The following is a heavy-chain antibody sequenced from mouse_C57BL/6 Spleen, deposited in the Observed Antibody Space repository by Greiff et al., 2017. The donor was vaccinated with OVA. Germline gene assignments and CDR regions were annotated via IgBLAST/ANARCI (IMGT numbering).Heavy chain of an antibody. CDR1: GYTFTDYE. Sequence: VQLQQSGAELVRPGASVTLSCKASGYTFTDYEMHWVKQTPVHGLEWIGAIDPETGGTAYNQKFKGKAILTADKSSSTAYMELRSLTSEDSAVYYCTRWLLRSAWFAYWGQGTLVTVSA. V-gene: IGHV1-15*01. J-gene: IGHJ3*01. D-gene: IGHD2-3*01. CDR3: TRWLLRSAWFAY. CDR2: IDPETGGT.